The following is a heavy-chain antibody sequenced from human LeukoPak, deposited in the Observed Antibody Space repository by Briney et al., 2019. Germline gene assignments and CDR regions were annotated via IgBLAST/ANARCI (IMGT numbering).Heavy chain of an antibody. J-gene: IGHJ4*02. CDR2: IYYSGST. V-gene: IGHV4-59*12. Sequence: SETLSLTCTVSGGSISSYYWSWIRQPPGKGLEWIGYIYYSGSTYYNPSLKSRVTISVDTSKNQFSLKLSSVTAADTAVYYCARLFNSGSYSSEIFDYWGQGTLVTVSS. CDR1: GGSISSYY. CDR3: ARLFNSGSYSSEIFDY. D-gene: IGHD1-26*01.